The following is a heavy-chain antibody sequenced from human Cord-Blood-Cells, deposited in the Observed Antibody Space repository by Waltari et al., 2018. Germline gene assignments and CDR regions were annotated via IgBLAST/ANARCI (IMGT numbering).Heavy chain of an antibody. D-gene: IGHD5-12*01. CDR1: GGSFSGYY. J-gene: IGHJ4*02. V-gene: IGHV4-34*01. Sequence: QVQLQQWGAGLLKPSEPLSLTCAVYGGSFSGYYWSWIRQPPGKGLEWNGEINHNGSTDCNPALKNRVPITVDTAKSQCSLEVSSVTAADTAVDYWARGSRWLRFFDYWGQGTLVTVSS. CDR3: ARGSRWLRFFDY. CDR2: INHNGST.